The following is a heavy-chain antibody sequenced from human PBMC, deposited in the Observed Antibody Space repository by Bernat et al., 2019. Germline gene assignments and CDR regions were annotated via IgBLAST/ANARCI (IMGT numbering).Heavy chain of an antibody. Sequence: QVQLVQSGAEVKKPGASVKVSCKASGYTFTSYAMHWVRQAPGQRLEWMGWINAGNGNTKYSQKFQGRVTITRDTSASTAYMELSRLRSEDTAVYYCARIGDCAGGVCYTGAFDIWGQGTMVT. CDR3: ARIGDCAGGVCYTGAFDI. CDR2: INAGNGNT. J-gene: IGHJ3*02. D-gene: IGHD2-8*02. V-gene: IGHV1-3*01. CDR1: GYTFTSYA.